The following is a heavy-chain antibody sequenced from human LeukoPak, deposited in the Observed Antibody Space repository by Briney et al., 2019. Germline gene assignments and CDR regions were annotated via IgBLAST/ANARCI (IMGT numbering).Heavy chain of an antibody. V-gene: IGHV2-5*02. J-gene: IGHJ4*02. Sequence: SGPTLVKPTQTLTLTCTFSGFSLSTSGVGVGWIRQPPGKALEWLALIYWDHDKRYSPSLKTRLTITKDTSQNQVVLTMTNMDPVDTATYYCARLYYYGPGSYFYFDYWGQGTLVTVSS. D-gene: IGHD3-10*01. CDR3: ARLYYYGPGSYFYFDY. CDR2: IYWDHDK. CDR1: GFSLSTSGVG.